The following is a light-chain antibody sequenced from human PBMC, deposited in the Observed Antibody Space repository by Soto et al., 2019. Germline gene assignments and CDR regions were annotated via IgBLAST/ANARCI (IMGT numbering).Light chain of an antibody. CDR1: SSDVGGYNY. Sequence: QSVLTQPRSVSGSPGQSVTISCTGTSSDVGGYNYVSWYQQHPGKAPKLMIYDVSKRPSGVPDRFSGSKSGNTASLTIAGLQAEDEADYYCGSYAGSYTVVFGGGTKLTVL. V-gene: IGLV2-11*01. CDR3: GSYAGSYTVV. J-gene: IGLJ3*02. CDR2: DVS.